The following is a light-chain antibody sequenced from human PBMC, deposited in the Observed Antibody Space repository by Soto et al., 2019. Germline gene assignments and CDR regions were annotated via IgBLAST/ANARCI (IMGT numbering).Light chain of an antibody. J-gene: IGKJ1*01. CDR3: QQYNTYSWT. Sequence: DIQMTPSPSTLSGSVGDRFTITCLASQSISSWLAWYQQKPGKAPKLLIYDASSLQSGVPSRFSGSGSGTEFALTISSLQPDDFATYYCQQYNTYSWTFGPGTKVDIK. CDR2: DAS. V-gene: IGKV1-5*01. CDR1: QSISSW.